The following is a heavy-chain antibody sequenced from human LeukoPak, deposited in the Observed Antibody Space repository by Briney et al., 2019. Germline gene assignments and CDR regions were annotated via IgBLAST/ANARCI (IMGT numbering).Heavy chain of an antibody. CDR2: INPNSGGT. CDR1: GYTFTGYY. CDR3: ARDCSGGSCGFDY. Sequence: ASVKVSCKASGYTFTGYYMHWVRQAPGQGLEWMGWINPNSGGTNYAQKFQGWVTMTRDTSISTAYMVLSRLRSDDTAVYYCARDCSGGSCGFDYWGQGTLVTVSS. V-gene: IGHV1-2*04. J-gene: IGHJ4*02. D-gene: IGHD2-15*01.